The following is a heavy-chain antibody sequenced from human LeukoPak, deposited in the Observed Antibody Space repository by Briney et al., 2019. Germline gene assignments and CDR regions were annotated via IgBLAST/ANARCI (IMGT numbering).Heavy chain of an antibody. CDR3: AKDLGYCSAGVCHLGFYAFDI. D-gene: IGHD2-8*02. CDR1: GFTLTTYA. Sequence: PGGSLGLSCAASGFTLTTYAMSWVRQTPGKGLEWVSTISGSGDNTYYADSVKGRFTISRDNSKNNLYLQMNSLRAEDRALYYCAKDLGYCSAGVCHLGFYAFDIWGQPRIVGVSS. CDR2: ISGSGDNT. V-gene: IGHV3-23*01. J-gene: IGHJ3*02.